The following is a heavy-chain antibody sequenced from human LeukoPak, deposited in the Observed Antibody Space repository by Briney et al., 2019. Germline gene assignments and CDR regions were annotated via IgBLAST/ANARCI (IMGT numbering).Heavy chain of an antibody. CDR2: ISAYNGNT. CDR1: GYTFTKYD. J-gene: IGHJ5*02. V-gene: IGHV1-18*01. CDR3: ASQFGELFAAVPLDP. D-gene: IGHD3-10*01. Sequence: ASVKVSCKASGYTFTKYDITWVRQAPGQGPEWMGWISAYNGNTNYAQKFQGRVTMTTDTSTSTAYMELSSLRSDDTAVYYCASQFGELFAAVPLDPWGQGTLVTVSS.